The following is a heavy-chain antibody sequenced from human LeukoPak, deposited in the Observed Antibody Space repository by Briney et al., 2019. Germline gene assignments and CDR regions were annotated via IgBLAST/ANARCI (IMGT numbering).Heavy chain of an antibody. V-gene: IGHV4-31*03. D-gene: IGHD6-19*01. CDR2: IYYSGST. J-gene: IGHJ3*02. Sequence: SETLSLTCTVSGGSISSGGYYWSWIRQHPGKGLEWIGYIYYSGSTYYNPSLKSRVTISVDTSKNQFSLKLSSVTAADTAVCYCARAGGWYWVDAFDIWGQGTMVTVSS. CDR1: GGSISSGGYY. CDR3: ARAGGWYWVDAFDI.